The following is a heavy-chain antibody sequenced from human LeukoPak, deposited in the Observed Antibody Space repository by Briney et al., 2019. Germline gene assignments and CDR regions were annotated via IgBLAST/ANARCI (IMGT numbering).Heavy chain of an antibody. D-gene: IGHD6-19*01. J-gene: IGHJ4*02. CDR3: AKISLAGDYFDY. CDR2: IYPSDSDT. Sequence: GESLKISCKGSGYSFTSYWIGWVRQMPGKGLEWMGIIYPSDSDTRYSPSFLGQVTFSADKSINTAYLQWRSLKAPDTAMYYCAKISLAGDYFDYWGQGTLVIVSS. CDR1: GYSFTSYW. V-gene: IGHV5-51*01.